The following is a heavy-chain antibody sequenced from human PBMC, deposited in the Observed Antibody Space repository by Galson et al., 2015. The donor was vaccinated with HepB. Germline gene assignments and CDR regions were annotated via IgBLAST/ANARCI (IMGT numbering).Heavy chain of an antibody. Sequence: SLRLSCAASGFTVSSNYMSWVRQAPGKGLEWVSVIYSGGSTYYADSVKGRFTISRDNSKNTLYLQMNSLRAEGTAVYYCASAYSSSWYGGGYWGQGTLVTVSS. V-gene: IGHV3-66*02. CDR1: GFTVSSNY. D-gene: IGHD6-13*01. CDR2: IYSGGST. CDR3: ASAYSSSWYGGGY. J-gene: IGHJ4*02.